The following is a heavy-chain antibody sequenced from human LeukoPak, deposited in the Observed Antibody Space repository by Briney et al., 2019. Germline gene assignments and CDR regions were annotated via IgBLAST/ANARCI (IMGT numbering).Heavy chain of an antibody. V-gene: IGHV3-21*01. CDR1: GFTFSSYS. J-gene: IGHJ6*03. Sequence: GGSLRLSCAASGFTFSSYSMNWVRQAPGKGLEWVSSISSSSSYIYYADSVKGRFTISRDNSKNTLYLQMNSLRAEDTAVYYCAKVAPRDIVVVPAALNYYYYMDVWGKGTTVTVSS. D-gene: IGHD2-2*01. CDR3: AKVAPRDIVVVPAALNYYYYMDV. CDR2: ISSSSSYI.